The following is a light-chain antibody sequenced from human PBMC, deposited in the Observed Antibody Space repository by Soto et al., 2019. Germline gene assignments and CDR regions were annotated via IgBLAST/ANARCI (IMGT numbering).Light chain of an antibody. CDR2: AVS. J-gene: IGLJ1*01. Sequence: QSVLTQPASVSGSPGQSITISCTGTSSDVGRYDYVSWYQQHPGKAPQLMIYAVSNLPSGVSNRFSASKSGNTASLFISGLQAEDEADYYCSSYTSDSPYVFGSGT. CDR1: SSDVGRYDY. CDR3: SSYTSDSPYV. V-gene: IGLV2-14*01.